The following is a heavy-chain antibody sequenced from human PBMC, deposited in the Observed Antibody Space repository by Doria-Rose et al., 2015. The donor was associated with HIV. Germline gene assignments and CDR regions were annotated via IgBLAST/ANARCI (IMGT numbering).Heavy chain of an antibody. CDR1: GVSLSSPGMG. CDR3: ARIKSSRWYHKYYFDF. Sequence: QVTLKESGPVLVKPTETLTLTCTASGVSLSSPGMGVSWIRQPPGQALEWLANIFSDDDRSYKTSLKSRLTISRGTSKSQVVLTMTDMDPVDTATYYCARIKSSRWYHKYYFDFWGQGTLVIVSA. J-gene: IGHJ4*02. D-gene: IGHD6-13*01. CDR2: IFSDDDR. V-gene: IGHV2-26*01.